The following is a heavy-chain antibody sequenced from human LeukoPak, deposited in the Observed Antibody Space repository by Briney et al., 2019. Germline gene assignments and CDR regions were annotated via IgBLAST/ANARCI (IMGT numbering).Heavy chain of an antibody. V-gene: IGHV4-59*08. D-gene: IGHD3-9*01. Sequence: SETLSLTYTVSGGSISSYYWSWIRRPPGKGLEWSGCIYYSGSTNYNPSLKSRVTISVDTSKNQFSLKLSSVTAADTAVYYCARQAWRYDILTGYPWGSFDYWGQGTLVTVSS. J-gene: IGHJ4*02. CDR3: ARQAWRYDILTGYPWGSFDY. CDR2: IYYSGST. CDR1: GGSISSYY.